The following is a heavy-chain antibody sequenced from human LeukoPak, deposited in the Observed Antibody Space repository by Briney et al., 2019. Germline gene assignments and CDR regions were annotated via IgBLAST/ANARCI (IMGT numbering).Heavy chain of an antibody. Sequence: SETLSLTCTVSGGSISTYYWTWIRQPPGKGLDYIGYIYYSGSTNYNPSLKSRVTISVDTSKNQFSLKLSSVTAADTAVYYCTRDSGTTGEVKFDPWGQGTLVAVSS. CDR1: GGSISTYY. CDR3: TRDSGTTGEVKFDP. V-gene: IGHV4-59*01. D-gene: IGHD3-10*01. CDR2: IYYSGST. J-gene: IGHJ5*02.